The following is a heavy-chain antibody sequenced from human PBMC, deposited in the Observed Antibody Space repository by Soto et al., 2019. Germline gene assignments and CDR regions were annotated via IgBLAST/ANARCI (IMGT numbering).Heavy chain of an antibody. CDR2: INAGNGNT. V-gene: IGHV1-3*01. J-gene: IGHJ4*02. CDR1: GYSFLNYL. CDR3: ARDGVDGLDY. Sequence: QVQFVQSGAEVKKPGASVKVSCKTSGYSFLNYLVFWVRQAPGQRLEWMGWINAGNGNTKYSKKFQGRVTITRDTSASTAYMGLTSLGSEDTAVYYCARDGVDGLDYWGQGTLVTVSS. D-gene: IGHD3-3*01.